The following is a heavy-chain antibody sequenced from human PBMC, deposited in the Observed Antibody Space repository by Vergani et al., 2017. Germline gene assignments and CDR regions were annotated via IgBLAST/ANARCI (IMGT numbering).Heavy chain of an antibody. D-gene: IGHD6-13*01. V-gene: IGHV1-18*01. CDR3: ARALYSSSWSYYYYMDV. CDR1: GYTFTSYG. CDR2: ISAYNGNT. J-gene: IGHJ6*03. Sequence: QVQLVQSGAEVKKPGSSVKVSCKASGYTFTSYGISWVRQAPGQGLEWMGWISAYNGNTNYAQKLQGRVTMTTDTSTSTAYMELRSLRSDDTAVYYCARALYSSSWSYYYYMDVWGKGTTVTVSS.